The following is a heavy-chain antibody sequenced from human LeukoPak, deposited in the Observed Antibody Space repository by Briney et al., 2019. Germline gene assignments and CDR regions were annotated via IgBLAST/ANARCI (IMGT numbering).Heavy chain of an antibody. D-gene: IGHD3-3*01. CDR3: AKDDDFWSGYYSEDYFDY. J-gene: IGHJ4*02. CDR1: GFTFSSYA. V-gene: IGHV3-23*01. CDR2: ISGSGGST. Sequence: SGGSLRLSCAASGFTFSSYAMSWVRQAPGKGLEWVSAISGSGGSTYYADSVKGRFTISRDNSKNTLYLQMNSLRAEDTAVYYCAKDDDFWSGYYSEDYFDYWGQGTLVTVSS.